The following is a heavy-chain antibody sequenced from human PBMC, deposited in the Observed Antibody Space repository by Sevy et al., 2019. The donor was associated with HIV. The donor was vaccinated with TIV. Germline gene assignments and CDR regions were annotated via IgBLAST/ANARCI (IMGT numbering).Heavy chain of an antibody. Sequence: GGSLRLSCTTSGFTFDDYAMNWFRQPPGKGLEWVAFITRNSYEAYGGTTDYAASVKGRFIIPRDDSKSIAYLQMNSLKTEDTAVYYCTRGLATADTPEYYFDYWGQGILVTVSS. D-gene: IGHD5-12*01. CDR1: GFTFDDYA. V-gene: IGHV3-49*03. CDR3: TRGLATADTPEYYFDY. CDR2: ITRNSYEAYGGTT. J-gene: IGHJ4*02.